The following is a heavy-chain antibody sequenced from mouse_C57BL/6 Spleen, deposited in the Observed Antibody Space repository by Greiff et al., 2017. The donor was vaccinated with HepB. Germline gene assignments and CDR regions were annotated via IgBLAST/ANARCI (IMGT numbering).Heavy chain of an antibody. CDR3: TSLLRPPFAY. V-gene: IGHV14-4*01. D-gene: IGHD1-2*01. CDR2: IDPENGDT. CDR1: GFNIKDDY. Sequence: VQLQHSGAELVRPGASVKLSCTASGFNIKDDYMHWVKQRPEQGLEWIGWIDPENGDTEYASKFQGKATITADTSSNTAYLQLSSLTSEDTAVYYCTSLLRPPFAYWGQGTLVTVSA. J-gene: IGHJ3*01.